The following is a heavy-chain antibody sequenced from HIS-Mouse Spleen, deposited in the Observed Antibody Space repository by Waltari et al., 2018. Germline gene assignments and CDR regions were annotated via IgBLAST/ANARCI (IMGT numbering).Heavy chain of an antibody. CDR2: IYYSGST. V-gene: IGHV4-39*07. J-gene: IGHJ2*01. CDR1: GGSISSSSYY. Sequence: QLQLQESGPGLVKPSETLSLTCTVPGGSISSSSYYWGWIRQPPGKGLEWIGSIYYSGSTYYNPSLKSRVTISVDTSKNQFSLKLGAVPAADTAGYYCAREIPYSSSWYDWYFDLWGRGTLVTVSS. CDR3: AREIPYSSSWYDWYFDL. D-gene: IGHD6-13*01.